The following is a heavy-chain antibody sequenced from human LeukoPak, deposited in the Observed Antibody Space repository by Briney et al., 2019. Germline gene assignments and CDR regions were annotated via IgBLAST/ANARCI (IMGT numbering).Heavy chain of an antibody. CDR3: ARLKTRGDYVLY. J-gene: IGHJ4*02. D-gene: IGHD3-10*01. V-gene: IGHV4-30-4*01. CDR2: IYYSGST. Sequence: SETLSLTCTVSGGSISSGDYYWSWIRQPPGKGLEWIGYIYYSGSTYYNPSLKSRVTISVDTSKNQFSLKLSSVTAADTAVYYCARLKTRGDYVLYWGQGTLVTVSS. CDR1: GGSISSGDYY.